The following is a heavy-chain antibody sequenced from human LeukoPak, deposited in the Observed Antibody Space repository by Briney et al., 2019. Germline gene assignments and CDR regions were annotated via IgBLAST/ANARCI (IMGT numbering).Heavy chain of an antibody. CDR1: GSIFTSYW. J-gene: IGHJ4*02. CDR2: IYPGDSDT. Sequence: PGASLKISCKGSGSIFTSYWIGWVRQLPGKGLEWMGIIYPGDSDTRYSPSFQGQVTISADKSISTAYLQWSSLKASDTAMYYCARSVRAAAGHDYWGQGTLVTVSS. V-gene: IGHV5-51*01. D-gene: IGHD6-13*01. CDR3: ARSVRAAAGHDY.